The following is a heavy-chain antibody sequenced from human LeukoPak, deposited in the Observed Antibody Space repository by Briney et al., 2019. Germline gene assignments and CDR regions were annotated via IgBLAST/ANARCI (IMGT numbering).Heavy chain of an antibody. Sequence: ASVKVPCKTSGYTFTSYGLSWVRQAPGQGLEWMGWIITYNGNTYYSQKLQGRVTMTTDTSTSTAYMELRSLRSDDTAVYYCAKTTVTSEEYFYYYMDVWGKGTTVTVSS. V-gene: IGHV1-18*01. CDR3: AKTTVTSEEYFYYYMDV. J-gene: IGHJ6*03. D-gene: IGHD4-17*01. CDR2: IITYNGNT. CDR1: GYTFTSYG.